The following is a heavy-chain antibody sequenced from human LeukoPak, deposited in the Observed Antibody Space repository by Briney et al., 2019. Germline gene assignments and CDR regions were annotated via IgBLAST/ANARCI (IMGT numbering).Heavy chain of an antibody. CDR3: ARLSSGWYGVGMDV. Sequence: SETLSLTCAVYGGSFSGYYWSWIRQPPGKGLEWIGEINHSGSTNYNPSLKSRVTISVDTPKNQFSLKLSSVTAADTAVYYCARLSSGWYGVGMDVWGKGTTVTISS. V-gene: IGHV4-34*01. D-gene: IGHD6-19*01. J-gene: IGHJ6*04. CDR2: INHSGST. CDR1: GGSFSGYY.